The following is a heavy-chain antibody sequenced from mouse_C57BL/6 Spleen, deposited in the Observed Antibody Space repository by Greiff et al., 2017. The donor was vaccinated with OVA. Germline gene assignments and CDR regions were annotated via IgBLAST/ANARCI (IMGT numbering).Heavy chain of an antibody. CDR3: ARSDYYGSSHD. Sequence: QVQLQQSGAELVKPGASVKLSCKASGYTFTSYWMHWVKQRPGQGLEWIGMIHPNSGSTNYNEKFKSKATLTVDKSSSTAYMQLSSLTSEDSAVYYCARSDYYGSSHDWGQGTTLTVSS. CDR1: GYTFTSYW. D-gene: IGHD1-1*01. V-gene: IGHV1-64*01. CDR2: IHPNSGST. J-gene: IGHJ2*01.